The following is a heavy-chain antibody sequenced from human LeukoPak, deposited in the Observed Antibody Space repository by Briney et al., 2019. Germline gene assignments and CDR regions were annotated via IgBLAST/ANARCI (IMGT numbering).Heavy chain of an antibody. Sequence: ASVRVSCKASGYTFSGNFMHWVRQAPGQGLEWMGWINPNNGDTNYAQKLQGRVTMTRDTSISTAYMELSSLRSDDTAVYYCARTYYYDSSGYPLWGQGTLVTVST. CDR2: INPNNGDT. J-gene: IGHJ4*02. V-gene: IGHV1-2*02. D-gene: IGHD3-22*01. CDR1: GYTFSGNF. CDR3: ARTYYYDSSGYPL.